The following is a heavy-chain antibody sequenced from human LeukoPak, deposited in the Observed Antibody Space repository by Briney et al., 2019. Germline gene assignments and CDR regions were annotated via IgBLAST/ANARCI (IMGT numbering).Heavy chain of an antibody. CDR3: AKRRYDSSGHFDS. Sequence: LSGGSLRLSCAASGFTFSSYAMHWVRPAPGKGLEWVSAISGSGSYTDYADSVKGRFTISKDNSKNTLYMRMSSLRAEDTAVYFCAKRRYDSSGHFDSWGQGTLVTVSS. V-gene: IGHV3-23*01. CDR2: ISGSGSYT. J-gene: IGHJ4*02. CDR1: GFTFSSYA. D-gene: IGHD3-22*01.